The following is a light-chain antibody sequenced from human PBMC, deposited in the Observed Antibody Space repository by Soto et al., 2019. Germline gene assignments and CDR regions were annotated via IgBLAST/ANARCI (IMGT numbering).Light chain of an antibody. CDR1: QSVSSN. J-gene: IGKJ2*01. Sequence: EIVMTQSPATLSVSPGERATLSCRASQSVSSNLAWYQQKPGQAPRLLIYGASTRATGIPARFSGSGSGTEFTLTISSLQSEDFAVYYGQQYNNWPPYTFGQGTKREIK. V-gene: IGKV3-15*01. CDR2: GAS. CDR3: QQYNNWPPYT.